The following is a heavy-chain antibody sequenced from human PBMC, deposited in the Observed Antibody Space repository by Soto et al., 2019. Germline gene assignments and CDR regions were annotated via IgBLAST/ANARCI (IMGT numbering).Heavy chain of an antibody. D-gene: IGHD3-10*01. CDR2: INYNSRAT. J-gene: IGHJ6*02. Sequence: EVQLLESGGGLVQPGGSLRLSCETSGFSFNSYAMTWVRQAPGMGLEWVAVINYNSRATFHAQSVKGRFTISRDNSRNTVFLQTDSLSAEATAVNYCTKQRGSGKTYYYNMDVWGLGTTVIVSS. CDR1: GFSFNSYA. V-gene: IGHV3-23*01. CDR3: TKQRGSGKTYYYNMDV.